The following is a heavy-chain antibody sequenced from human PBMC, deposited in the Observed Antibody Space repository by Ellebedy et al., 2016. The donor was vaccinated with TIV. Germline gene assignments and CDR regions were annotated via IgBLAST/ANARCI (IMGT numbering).Heavy chain of an antibody. V-gene: IGHV3-23*01. CDR3: AQAMSTNKRWRDS. D-gene: IGHD5-24*01. J-gene: IGHJ5*01. CDR2: ISGSGGST. Sequence: GESLKISCAASGFTFSNYAMSWVRQAPGKGLEWVSSISGSGGSTYYADSVKGRLTISRDNSKNTLYLQMSSLRAEDTAVYYCAQAMSTNKRWRDSWGPGTRVTVSS. CDR1: GFTFSNYA.